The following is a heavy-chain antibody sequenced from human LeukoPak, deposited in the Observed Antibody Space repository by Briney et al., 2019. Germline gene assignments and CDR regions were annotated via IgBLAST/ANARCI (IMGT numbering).Heavy chain of an antibody. V-gene: IGHV3-48*03. Sequence: PGGSLRLSCAASGFTFTSYQMNWVRQAPGKGLEWVSYITSGSGITTYYADSVKGRFTVSRDNAKNSLYLQMNSLRAEDTAVYYCARGYYYDTTGYPLDYWGQGTLVTVSS. CDR2: ITSGSGITT. D-gene: IGHD3-22*01. J-gene: IGHJ4*02. CDR1: GFTFTSYQ. CDR3: ARGYYYDTTGYPLDY.